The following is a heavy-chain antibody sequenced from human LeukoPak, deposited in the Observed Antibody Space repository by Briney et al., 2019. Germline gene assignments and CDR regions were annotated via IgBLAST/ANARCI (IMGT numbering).Heavy chain of an antibody. CDR3: AKDKGDGEYVDY. CDR1: GFSFDDYA. CDR2: ISGDGGST. Sequence: GGSLRLSCAASGFSFDDYAMLWVRQGPGKGLEWVSLISGDGGSTYYGDSVKGRFTISRDNSKNSLYLEINSLRIEDTGLYYCAKDKGDGEYVDYWGQGTLVTVSS. J-gene: IGHJ4*02. D-gene: IGHD5-24*01. V-gene: IGHV3-43*02.